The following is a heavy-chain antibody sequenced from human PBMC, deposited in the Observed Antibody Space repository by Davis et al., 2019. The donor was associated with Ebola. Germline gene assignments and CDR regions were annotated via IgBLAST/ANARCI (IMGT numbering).Heavy chain of an antibody. CDR2: INPYNGNT. J-gene: IGHJ6*02. D-gene: IGHD5-18*01. V-gene: IGHV1-18*01. CDR1: GYTFTTYG. CDR3: ARVDTAMVSLYYYYYGMDV. Sequence: ASVKVSCKASGYTFTTYGINWVRQAPGQGLEWMGWINPYNGNTKYAQKLQGRVTMTTDTSTSTAYMELRSLRSDDTAVYYCARVDTAMVSLYYYYYGMDVWGQGTTVTVSS.